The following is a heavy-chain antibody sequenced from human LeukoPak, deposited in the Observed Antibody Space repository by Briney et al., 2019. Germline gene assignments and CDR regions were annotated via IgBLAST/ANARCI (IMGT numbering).Heavy chain of an antibody. Sequence: GGSLRLSCAASGFTFDDYTMHWVRQAPGKGLEWVSLISWDGSSTYYADSVKGRFTISGDNSKNTLYLQMNSLRAEDTAVYYCAKRHRRAIVGATTNYYYYMDVWGKGTTVTISS. CDR3: AKRHRRAIVGATTNYYYYMDV. CDR2: ISWDGSST. CDR1: GFTFDDYT. V-gene: IGHV3-43*01. D-gene: IGHD1-26*01. J-gene: IGHJ6*03.